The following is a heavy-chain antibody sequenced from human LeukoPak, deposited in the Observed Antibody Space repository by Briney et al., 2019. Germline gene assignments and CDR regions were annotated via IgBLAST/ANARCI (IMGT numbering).Heavy chain of an antibody. D-gene: IGHD3-10*01. V-gene: IGHV4-39*01. CDR3: ARRVPSGSGSYDFDY. CDR2: INYSGTT. J-gene: IGHJ4*02. Sequence: SETLSLTCTVSGGSISSDSYYWGWIRQPPGKGLEWIVSINYSGTTYYNPSLKSRVTISVYTSKNQFSLKVSSVTAADTAVYYCARRVPSGSGSYDFDYWGQGTLVTVSS. CDR1: GGSISSDSYY.